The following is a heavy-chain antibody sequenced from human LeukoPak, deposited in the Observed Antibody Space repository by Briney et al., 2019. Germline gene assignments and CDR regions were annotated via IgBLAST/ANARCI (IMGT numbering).Heavy chain of an antibody. CDR1: GYTFSDYY. D-gene: IGHD3-10*01. Sequence: ASVKVSCKASGYTFSDYYMHWVRQAPGQGLEWMGWINPNSGGINYAQKFQGRVTMTRDTSISTAYMELSRLRSDDTAVYYCARDRYGSGSYYMSYYYYYMDVWGKGTTVTISS. CDR3: ARDRYGSGSYYMSYYYYYMDV. CDR2: INPNSGGI. V-gene: IGHV1-2*02. J-gene: IGHJ6*03.